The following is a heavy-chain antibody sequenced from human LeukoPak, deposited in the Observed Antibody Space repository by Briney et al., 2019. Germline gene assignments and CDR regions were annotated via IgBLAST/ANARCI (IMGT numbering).Heavy chain of an antibody. V-gene: IGHV3-23*01. D-gene: IGHD3-22*01. CDR1: GFTFSSYA. CDR3: AKAPNYYDTTVDI. CDR2: ISGSGGST. Sequence: QTGGSLRLSCAASGFTFSSYAMSWVRQAPGKGLEWVSAISGSGGSTYYADSVKGRFTISRDNSKNTLYLQMNSLRAEDTAVYYRAKAPNYYDTTVDIWGQGTMVTVSS. J-gene: IGHJ3*02.